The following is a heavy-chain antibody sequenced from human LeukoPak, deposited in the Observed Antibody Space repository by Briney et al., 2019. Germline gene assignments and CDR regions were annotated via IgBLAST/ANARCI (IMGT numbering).Heavy chain of an antibody. CDR3: ARERGYGDYGISYYYYYGMDV. CDR1: GGSISSYY. V-gene: IGHV4-59*01. D-gene: IGHD4-17*01. J-gene: IGHJ6*02. Sequence: PSETLSLTCTVSGGSISSYYWSWIRQPPGKGLEWIGYIYYSGSTNYNPSLKSRVTISVDTSKNQFSLKLSSVTAADTAVYYCARERGYGDYGISYYYYYGMDVWGQGTTVTVSS. CDR2: IYYSGST.